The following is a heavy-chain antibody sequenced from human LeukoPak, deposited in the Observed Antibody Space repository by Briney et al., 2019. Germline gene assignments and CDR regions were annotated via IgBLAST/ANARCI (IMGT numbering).Heavy chain of an antibody. V-gene: IGHV1-2*02. CDR1: GYTFTGYY. CDR2: INPNSGGT. CDR3: ARGKGSWTGYFDY. J-gene: IGHJ4*02. Sequence: ASVKVSCKASGYTFTGYYMHWVRQAPGQGLEWMGWINPNSGGTNYAQKFQGRVTMTRDTSISTAYMELSRLISDDTAVYYCARGKGSWTGYFDYWGQGTLVTVSS. D-gene: IGHD6-13*01.